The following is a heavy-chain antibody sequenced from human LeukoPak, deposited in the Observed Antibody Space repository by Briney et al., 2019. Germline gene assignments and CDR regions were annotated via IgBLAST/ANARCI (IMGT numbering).Heavy chain of an antibody. Sequence: ASVKASCKASGYTFTSYGISWVRQAPGQGLEWMGWISAYNGNTTYAQKLQGRVTMTTDTSTSTAYMELRSLRSDDTAVYYCARDPQLLSSYYYMDVWGKGTTVTVSS. CDR1: GYTFTSYG. V-gene: IGHV1-18*01. J-gene: IGHJ6*03. CDR3: ARDPQLLSSYYYMDV. CDR2: ISAYNGNT. D-gene: IGHD2-2*01.